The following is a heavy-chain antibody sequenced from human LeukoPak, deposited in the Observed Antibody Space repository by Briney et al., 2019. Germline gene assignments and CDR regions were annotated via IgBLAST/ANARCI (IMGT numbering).Heavy chain of an antibody. CDR1: GYTFTGYY. V-gene: IGHV1-2*02. J-gene: IGHJ6*02. Sequence: ASVKVSCKASGYTFTGYYMHWVRQAPGQGPEWMGWINPNSGGTNYAQKFQGRVTMTRNTSISTAYMELSSLRSEDTAVYYCARASMTYYDFWSGYSVYYYYYGMDVWGQGTTVTVSS. CDR3: ARASMTYYDFWSGYSVYYYYYGMDV. CDR2: INPNSGGT. D-gene: IGHD3-3*01.